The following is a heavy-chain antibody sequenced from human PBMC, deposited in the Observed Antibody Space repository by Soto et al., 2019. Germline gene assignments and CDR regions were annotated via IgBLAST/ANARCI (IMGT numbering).Heavy chain of an antibody. V-gene: IGHV3-74*01. CDR2: INEDGSVI. J-gene: IGHJ4*02. CDR1: GFTFSNYW. D-gene: IGHD1-26*01. CDR3: VRDLIIVVTPGDEFDY. Sequence: EVQLVESGGGLVQPGGSLRLSCAPSGFTFSNYWMHWVRQAPGKGLEWVSRINEDGSVISYADSVKGQFTISRDNGKSALYLQMNSLRVEDTAVYYCVRDLIIVVTPGDEFDYWGQGTLVTVSS.